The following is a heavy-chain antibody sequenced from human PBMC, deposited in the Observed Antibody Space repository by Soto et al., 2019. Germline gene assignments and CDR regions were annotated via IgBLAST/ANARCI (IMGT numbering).Heavy chain of an antibody. Sequence: GASVKVSCKASGGTFSSYAISWVRQAPGQGLEWMGGIIPIFGTTDYAQRFQGRVTITADESTSTAYMELSSLRSEDTAVYYCARDLGVLRFLEWSACFDDWGQGTLVTVSS. J-gene: IGHJ5*01. V-gene: IGHV1-69*13. CDR2: IIPIFGTT. D-gene: IGHD3-3*01. CDR1: GGTFSSYA. CDR3: ARDLGVLRFLEWSACFDD.